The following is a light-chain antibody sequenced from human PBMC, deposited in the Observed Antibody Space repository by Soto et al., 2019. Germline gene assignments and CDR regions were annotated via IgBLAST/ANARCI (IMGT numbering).Light chain of an antibody. CDR2: AAS. V-gene: IGKV1-9*01. J-gene: IGKJ1*01. Sequence: ILLTQSPSSLSASVVDRVTITCRASQGIDTSLAWYQQKPGKAPKLLIYAASNFQSGVPSRFSGSGSGTEFTLTISSLQSEDFAVYYCQQYNNWPRTFGQGTKVDIK. CDR1: QGIDTS. CDR3: QQYNNWPRT.